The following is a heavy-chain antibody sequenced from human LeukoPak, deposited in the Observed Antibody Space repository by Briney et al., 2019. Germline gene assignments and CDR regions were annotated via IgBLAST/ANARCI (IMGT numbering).Heavy chain of an antibody. CDR1: GFTFSVYA. CDR3: AKEHDYTNAAPEWGFDS. D-gene: IGHD2-2*02. Sequence: GGSLRLSCAASGFTFSVYAMSWVRQAPGKGLEWVSGISGSSSHTKDADFVRGRFTIYRDNSRNTLFLQMNSLTAEDTAVYYCAKEHDYTNAAPEWGFDSWGQGSLVIVSS. J-gene: IGHJ4*02. V-gene: IGHV3-23*01. CDR2: ISGSSSHT.